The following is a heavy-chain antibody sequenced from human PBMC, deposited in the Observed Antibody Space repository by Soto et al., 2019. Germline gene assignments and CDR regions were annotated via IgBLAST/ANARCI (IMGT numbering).Heavy chain of an antibody. CDR2: TYYRSKWYN. Sequence: SQTLSLTCAISGDSVSSNSVAWNWIRQSPSRGLEWLGRTYYRSKWYNGYAESVESRITFNPDTTKNQFSLQLNSVIPEDTAVYYCVRQLEMTLPYYFDFWGQGILVTVSS. J-gene: IGHJ4*02. CDR3: VRQLEMTLPYYFDF. D-gene: IGHD1-1*01. CDR1: GDSVSSNSVA. V-gene: IGHV6-1*01.